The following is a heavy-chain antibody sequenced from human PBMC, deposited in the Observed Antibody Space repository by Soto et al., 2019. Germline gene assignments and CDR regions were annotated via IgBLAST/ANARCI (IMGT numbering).Heavy chain of an antibody. V-gene: IGHV4-39*01. D-gene: IGHD3-10*01. CDR3: ARLSQFLYYYGSGSYYNSWVNWFDP. CDR2: IYYSGST. Sequence: PSETLSLTCTVSGGSISSSSYYWGWIRQPPGKGLEWIGSIYYSGSTYYNPSLKSRVTISVDTSKNQFSLKLSSVTAADTAVYYCARLSQFLYYYGSGSYYNSWVNWFDPWGQGTLVTVSS. CDR1: GGSISSSSYY. J-gene: IGHJ5*02.